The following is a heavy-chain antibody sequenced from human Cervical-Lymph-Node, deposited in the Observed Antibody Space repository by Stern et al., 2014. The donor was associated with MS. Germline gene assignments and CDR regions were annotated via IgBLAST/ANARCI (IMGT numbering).Heavy chain of an antibody. CDR1: GFTFGAHS. D-gene: IGHD6-25*01. CDR3: ARPAAARYFDY. V-gene: IGHV3-30-3*01. CDR2: ISYDGSSQ. Sequence: VHLVESGGGVVQSGRSLRLSCATSGFTFGAHSMHWVRQAPGKGLEWVAIISYDGSSQHYADSVKGRFTISRSNSNNTLFLQMNSLRVEDTAIYYCARPAAARYFDYWGQGSQVTVSS. J-gene: IGHJ4*02.